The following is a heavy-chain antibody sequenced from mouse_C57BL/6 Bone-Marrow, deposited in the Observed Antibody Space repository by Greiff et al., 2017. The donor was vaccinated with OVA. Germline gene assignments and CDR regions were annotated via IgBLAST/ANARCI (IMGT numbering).Heavy chain of an antibody. CDR1: GYTFTSYT. J-gene: IGHJ4*01. CDR2: INPSSGYT. CDR3: ARRLSYDYGSSYDDAMDY. Sequence: VQLQQSGAELARPGASVKMSCKASGYTFTSYTMHWVKQRPGQGLEWIGYINPSSGYTKYNQKFKDKATLTADKSSSTAYMQLSSLTAEDSAVYYCARRLSYDYGSSYDDAMDYWGQGTSVTVSS. V-gene: IGHV1-4*01. D-gene: IGHD1-1*01.